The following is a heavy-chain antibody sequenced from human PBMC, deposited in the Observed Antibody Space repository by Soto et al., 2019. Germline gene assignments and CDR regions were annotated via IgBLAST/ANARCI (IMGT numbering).Heavy chain of an antibody. Sequence: PGGSLRLSCAASGFTFSSYWMSWVRQAPGKGLEWVANIKQDGSEKYYVDSVKGRFTISRDNAKNSLYLQMNSLRAEDTAVYYCARVPVRGVITYYYYYGMDVWGQGTTVTVSS. CDR3: ARVPVRGVITYYYYYGMDV. J-gene: IGHJ6*02. D-gene: IGHD3-10*01. CDR1: GFTFSSYW. V-gene: IGHV3-7*03. CDR2: IKQDGSEK.